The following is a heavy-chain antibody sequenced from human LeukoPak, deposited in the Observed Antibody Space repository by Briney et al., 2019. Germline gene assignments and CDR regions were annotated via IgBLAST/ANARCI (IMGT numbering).Heavy chain of an antibody. CDR3: ARDAAEHYFDY. D-gene: IGHD1-26*01. CDR2: ISYDGNTK. V-gene: IGHV3-30-3*01. Sequence: GGSLRLSCAASGLAFSTYAMHWVRQAPGKGLEWVAAISYDGNTKYYADSVKGRFIISRDNSKNTLYLQMNSLRAEDTAVYYCARDAAEHYFDYWGQGTLVAVSS. CDR1: GLAFSTYA. J-gene: IGHJ4*02.